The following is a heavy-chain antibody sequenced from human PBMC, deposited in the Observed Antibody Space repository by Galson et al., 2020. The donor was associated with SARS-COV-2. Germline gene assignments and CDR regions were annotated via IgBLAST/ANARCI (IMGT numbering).Heavy chain of an antibody. D-gene: IGHD3-22*01. J-gene: IGHJ3*02. CDR3: ARAGHYYDSSGYYSAFDI. V-gene: IGHV3-13*01. CDR2: IGTAGDT. CDR1: GFTFSSYD. Sequence: GGSLRLSCAASGFTFSSYDMHWVRQATGKGLEWVSAIGTAGDTYYPGSVKGRFTISRENAKNSLYLQMNSLRAGDTAVYYCARAGHYYDSSGYYSAFDIWSQGTMVTVSS.